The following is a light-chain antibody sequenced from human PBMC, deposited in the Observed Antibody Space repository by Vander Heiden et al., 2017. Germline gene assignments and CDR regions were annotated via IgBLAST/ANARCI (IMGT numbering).Light chain of an antibody. J-gene: IGKJ4*01. Sequence: DIVMTQSLVTLSVSPGERATLSCMASQSVSSNLAWYQQQPGQAPRLLIYGASTRATGIPARFSGSGSGTEFTLTISSLQSEDFAVYYCQQYNNWPLTFGGGTKVEIK. CDR3: QQYNNWPLT. CDR1: QSVSSN. CDR2: GAS. V-gene: IGKV3-15*01.